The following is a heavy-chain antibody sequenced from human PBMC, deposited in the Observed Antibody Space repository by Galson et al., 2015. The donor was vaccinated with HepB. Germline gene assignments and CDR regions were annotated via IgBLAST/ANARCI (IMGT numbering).Heavy chain of an antibody. J-gene: IGHJ6*02. CDR3: ARLQSGYCSGGSCYTAYYYYGMDV. V-gene: IGHV1-18*04. CDR1: GYTFTSYG. CDR2: ISAYNGNT. D-gene: IGHD2-15*01. Sequence: SVKVSCKASGYTFTSYGISWVRQAPGQGLEWMGWISAYNGNTNYAQKLQGRVTMTTDTSTSTAYMELRSLRSDDTAVYYCARLQSGYCSGGSCYTAYYYYGMDVWGQGTTVTVSS.